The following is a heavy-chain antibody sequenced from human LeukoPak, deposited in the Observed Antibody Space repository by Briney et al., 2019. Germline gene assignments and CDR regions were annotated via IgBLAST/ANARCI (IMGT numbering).Heavy chain of an antibody. CDR3: SSSWYDYDY. D-gene: IGHD6-13*01. CDR1: GGSISSSSYY. J-gene: IGHJ4*02. Sequence: SETLSLTCTVSGGSISSSSYYWGWIRQPPGKGLEWIGSIYYSGSTYYNPSLKSRVTISVDTSKNQFSLKLSSVTAADTAVYYCSSSWYDYDYWGQGTLVTVSS. V-gene: IGHV4-39*07. CDR2: IYYSGST.